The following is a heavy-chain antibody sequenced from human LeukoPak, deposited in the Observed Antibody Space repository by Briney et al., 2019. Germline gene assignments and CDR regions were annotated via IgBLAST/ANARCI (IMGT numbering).Heavy chain of an antibody. D-gene: IGHD3-22*01. Sequence: GGSLRLSCAASGFSFSDAWMNWVRQAPGKGLEWVGHIRSKADGGTPDYIAPVKGRFTISRDDSKDTLYLQMNSLRAEDTAVYYCAKVSGPYYYDSSGSYFDYWGQGTLVTVSS. CDR3: AKVSGPYYYDSSGSYFDY. J-gene: IGHJ4*02. CDR2: IRSKADGGTP. V-gene: IGHV3-15*07. CDR1: GFSFSDAW.